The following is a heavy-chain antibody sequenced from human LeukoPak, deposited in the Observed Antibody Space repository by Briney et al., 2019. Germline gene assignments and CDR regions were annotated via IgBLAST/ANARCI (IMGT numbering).Heavy chain of an antibody. CDR2: ISSNGGST. Sequence: GGSLRLSCAASGFTFSSYAMHWVRQAPGKGLEYVSAISSNGGSTYYANSVKGRFTISRDNSKNTLYLQMGSLRAEDMAVYYCAKGIAATGSYYWGQGTLVTVSS. D-gene: IGHD6-13*01. V-gene: IGHV3-64*01. CDR1: GFTFSSYA. CDR3: AKGIAATGSYY. J-gene: IGHJ4*02.